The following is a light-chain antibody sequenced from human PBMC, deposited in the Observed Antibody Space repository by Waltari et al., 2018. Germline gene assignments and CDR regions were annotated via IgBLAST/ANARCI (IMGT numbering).Light chain of an antibody. CDR3: QQYGSSPYT. V-gene: IGKV3-20*01. Sequence: EIVLTQSPGTLSLYPGERATLSCRASQRVSSSYLAWYQQKPGQAPRLLIFGASTRATGIPDRFSGSGSGTDFTLTISRLEPEDFAVYYCQQYGSSPYTFGQGTKLEIK. J-gene: IGKJ2*01. CDR2: GAS. CDR1: QRVSSSY.